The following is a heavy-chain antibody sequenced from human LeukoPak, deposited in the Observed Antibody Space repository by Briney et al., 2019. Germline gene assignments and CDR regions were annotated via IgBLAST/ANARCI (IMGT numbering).Heavy chain of an antibody. CDR1: GYSISSGYY. D-gene: IGHD5-18*01. Sequence: SETLSLTCAVSGYSISSGYYWGWIRQPPGKGLEWIGSIYHSGSTYYNPSLKSRVTMSVDTSKNQFSLKLSSVTAADTAVYYCARVDGYNSGHYWGQGTLVTVSS. J-gene: IGHJ4*02. V-gene: IGHV4-38-2*01. CDR2: IYHSGST. CDR3: ARVDGYNSGHY.